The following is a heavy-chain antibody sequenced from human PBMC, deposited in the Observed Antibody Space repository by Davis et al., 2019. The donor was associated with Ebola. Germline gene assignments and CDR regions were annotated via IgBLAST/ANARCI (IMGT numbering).Heavy chain of an antibody. CDR2: ISRSSGTI. J-gene: IGHJ4*02. CDR1: GFTFSTYS. D-gene: IGHD1-26*01. V-gene: IGHV3-48*02. CDR3: SRGGSSTWTTFEY. Sequence: GESLKISCAASGFTFSTYSMNWVRQAPGKGLEWVSYISRSSGTIYYSDSVKGRFTISRDNAKNSLYLQMNSLRDEDTAVYYCSRGGSSTWTTFEYWGQGTLITVSS.